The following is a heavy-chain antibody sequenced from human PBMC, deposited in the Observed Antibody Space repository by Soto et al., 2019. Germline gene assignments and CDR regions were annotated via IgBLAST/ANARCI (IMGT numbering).Heavy chain of an antibody. D-gene: IGHD6-19*01. J-gene: IGHJ4*02. CDR1: GYTFTSYA. CDR3: ATLNIAVAVSGDY. Sequence: QVQLVQSGAEVKKPGASVKVSCKASGYTFTSYAMHWVRQAPGQRLEWMGWINAGNGNTKYSQKFQGRVTITRDTSASTAYMELSSLTSEDTAVYYCATLNIAVAVSGDYWGQGTLVTVSS. V-gene: IGHV1-3*01. CDR2: INAGNGNT.